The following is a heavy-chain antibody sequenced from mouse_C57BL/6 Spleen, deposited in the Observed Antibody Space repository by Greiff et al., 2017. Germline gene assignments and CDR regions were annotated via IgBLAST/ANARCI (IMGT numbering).Heavy chain of an antibody. Sequence: EVQVVESEGGLVQPGSSMKLSCTASGFTFSDYYMAWVRQVPEKGLEWVANINYDGSSTCYLDSLKSRFIISRDNAKNILYLQMSSLTSEDTATYYCARDYRAMDYWGQGTSVTVSS. CDR1: GFTFSDYY. V-gene: IGHV5-16*01. CDR3: ARDYRAMDY. J-gene: IGHJ4*01. CDR2: INYDGSST.